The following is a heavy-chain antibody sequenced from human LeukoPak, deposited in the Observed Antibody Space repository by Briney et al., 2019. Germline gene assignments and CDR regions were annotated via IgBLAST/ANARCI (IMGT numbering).Heavy chain of an antibody. CDR2: IYYSGNS. Sequence: SSETLSLTCTVSGGSISSYYWSWIRQPPGKGLEWIGYIYYSGNSNYNPSLNSRVTTSVDTSKNQFSLRLSSVTAADTAIYYCARDLGYCSTASCYAWFDPWGQGTLVTVSS. CDR3: ARDLGYCSTASCYAWFDP. D-gene: IGHD2-2*01. V-gene: IGHV4-59*01. J-gene: IGHJ5*02. CDR1: GGSISSYY.